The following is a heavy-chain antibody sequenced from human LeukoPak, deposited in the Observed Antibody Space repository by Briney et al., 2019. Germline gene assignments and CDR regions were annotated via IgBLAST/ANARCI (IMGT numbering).Heavy chain of an antibody. D-gene: IGHD2-2*01. Sequence: GGSLRLSCAASGFTFSSYAMSWVRQAPGKGLEWVSAISGSGGSTYYADSVKGRFTISRDNSKNTLYLQMNSLRAEDTAVYYCAEDIVVVPAAQGDAFDIWGQGTMVTVSS. CDR2: ISGSGGST. J-gene: IGHJ3*02. CDR1: GFTFSSYA. CDR3: AEDIVVVPAAQGDAFDI. V-gene: IGHV3-23*01.